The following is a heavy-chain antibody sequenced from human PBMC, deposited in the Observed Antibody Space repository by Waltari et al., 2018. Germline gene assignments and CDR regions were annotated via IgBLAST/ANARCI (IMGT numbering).Heavy chain of an antibody. V-gene: IGHV4-4*07. CDR1: GGSLSSYY. Sequence: QVQLQESGPGLVKPSETLSLTCPVSGGSLSSYYWRWIRPPAGKGLEWIGRIYTSGSTNYNPSLKSRVTMSVDTSKNQFSLKLSSVTAADTAVYYCARANYDFWSGHIYFDYWGQGTLVTVSS. D-gene: IGHD3-3*01. J-gene: IGHJ4*02. CDR3: ARANYDFWSGHIYFDY. CDR2: IYTSGST.